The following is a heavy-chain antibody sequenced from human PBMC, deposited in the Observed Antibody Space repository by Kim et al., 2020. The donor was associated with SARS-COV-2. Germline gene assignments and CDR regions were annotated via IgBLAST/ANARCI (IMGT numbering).Heavy chain of an antibody. CDR2: ISGSGGST. Sequence: GGSLRLSCAASGFTFSSYAMSWVRQAPGKGLEWVSAISGSGGSTYYADSVKGRFTISRDNSKNTLYLQMNSLRAEDTAVYYCAKEKRAGIAAGVCWFDPWGQGTLVTVSS. J-gene: IGHJ5*02. CDR3: AKEKRAGIAAGVCWFDP. CDR1: GFTFSSYA. D-gene: IGHD6-13*01. V-gene: IGHV3-23*01.